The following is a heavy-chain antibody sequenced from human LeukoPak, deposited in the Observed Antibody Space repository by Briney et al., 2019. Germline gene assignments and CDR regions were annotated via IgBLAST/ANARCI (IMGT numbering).Heavy chain of an antibody. CDR1: GFTFSSYV. Sequence: GGSLRLSCAASGFTFSSYVMHWVRQAPGKGLEWVAVISYDGSNKYYADSVKGRFTISRDNSKNTLYPQMNSLRAEDTAVYYCARDPSYLLTFDYWGQGTLVTVSS. CDR3: ARDPSYLLTFDY. D-gene: IGHD3-10*01. J-gene: IGHJ4*02. CDR2: ISYDGSNK. V-gene: IGHV3-30-3*01.